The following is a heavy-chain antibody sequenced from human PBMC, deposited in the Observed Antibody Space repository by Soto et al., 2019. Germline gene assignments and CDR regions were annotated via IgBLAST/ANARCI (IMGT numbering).Heavy chain of an antibody. J-gene: IGHJ4*02. CDR2: ICDQGVNK. V-gene: IGHV3-33*01. CDR1: GFTFSAYA. CDR3: AREQLGLDY. D-gene: IGHD1-26*01. Sequence: QVQLVESGEGVVQLGGSRSRSGPRPGFTFSAYALNWYLRAPGKGLEGLAVICDQGVNKYYADSVKGRFTISRDNSKNTLYLQMNSLRDEDTAVYYCAREQLGLDYWGQGTLVTVSS.